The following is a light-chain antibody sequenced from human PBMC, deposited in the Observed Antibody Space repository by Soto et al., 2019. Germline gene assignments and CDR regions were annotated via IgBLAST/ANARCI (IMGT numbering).Light chain of an antibody. CDR2: SNN. CDR3: AAWDDSLNGHV. J-gene: IGLJ1*01. CDR1: NSNIGSNT. V-gene: IGLV1-44*01. Sequence: QSVLTQPPSASGTPGQRVTISCSGSNSNIGSNTVNWYQQLPGTAPKLLIYSNNQRPSGVPDRFSGSKSGTSPSLAISGLQSEDEADYYCAAWDDSLNGHVFGTGTKVTVL.